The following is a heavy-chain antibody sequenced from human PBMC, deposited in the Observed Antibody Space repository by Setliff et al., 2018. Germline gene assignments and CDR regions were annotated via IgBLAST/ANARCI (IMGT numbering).Heavy chain of an antibody. V-gene: IGHV1-2*04. D-gene: IGHD3-22*01. CDR3: ARAYYYDSSGYYFGY. CDR2: INPNSGGT. CDR1: GYTFTGYY. J-gene: IGHJ4*02. Sequence: GASVKVSCKASGYTFTGYYMHWVRQAPGQGLEWMGWINPNSGGTNYAQKFQGWVTMTRDTSISTAYMELSRLRSDDMAVYYCARAYYYDSSGYYFGYWGQGTLVTVSS.